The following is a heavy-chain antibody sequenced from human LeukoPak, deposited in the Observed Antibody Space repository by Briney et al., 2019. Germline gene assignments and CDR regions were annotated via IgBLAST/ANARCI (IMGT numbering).Heavy chain of an antibody. Sequence: GASVKVSCKASGFALTTYNIVWLRQAPGQGLEWVGWITAFNDNTNYAQKLQGRVTMTTDTSTSTAYMELRGLRSDDTAVYYCARGNGQGDYWGQGTLVTVSS. CDR2: ITAFNDNT. CDR3: ARGNGQGDY. V-gene: IGHV1-18*04. CDR1: GFALTTYN. J-gene: IGHJ4*02.